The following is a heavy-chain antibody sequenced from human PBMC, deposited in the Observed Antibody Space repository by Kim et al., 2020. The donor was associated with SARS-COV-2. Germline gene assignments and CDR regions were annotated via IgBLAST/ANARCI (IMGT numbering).Heavy chain of an antibody. V-gene: IGHV3-33*06. Sequence: KDYGNTGKGRFTNSRENSKKTLYLQMNSLRAEDTAVYYCAKGRDGYPIDYWGQGTLVTVSS. J-gene: IGHJ4*02. CDR2: K. D-gene: IGHD5-12*01. CDR3: AKGRDGYPIDY.